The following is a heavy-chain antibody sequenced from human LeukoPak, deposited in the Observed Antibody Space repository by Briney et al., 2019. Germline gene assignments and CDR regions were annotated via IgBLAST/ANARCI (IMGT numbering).Heavy chain of an antibody. Sequence: GASVKVSCKASGYTFTGYYMHWVRQAPGQGLEWMGWINPNSGGTSYAQKFQGRVTMTRDTSITTAYMELSGLRFDDTAVYYCARVFYCSGGICYLNSWGQGTLVTVSS. D-gene: IGHD2-8*02. CDR2: INPNSGGT. J-gene: IGHJ4*02. V-gene: IGHV1-2*02. CDR1: GYTFTGYY. CDR3: ARVFYCSGGICYLNS.